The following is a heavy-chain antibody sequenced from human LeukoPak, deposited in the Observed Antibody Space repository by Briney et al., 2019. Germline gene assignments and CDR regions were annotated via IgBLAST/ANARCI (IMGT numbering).Heavy chain of an antibody. CDR3: AKMQGYYYDSSGPYFDY. CDR1: GFTFSSYA. V-gene: IGHV3-23*01. D-gene: IGHD3-22*01. J-gene: IGHJ4*02. CDR2: ISGSGGST. Sequence: PGGSLRLSCAASGFTFSSYAMSWVRQAPGKGLEWVSAISGSGGSTYYADSVKGRFTISRDNSKNTLYLQMNSLRAEDTAVYYCAKMQGYYYDSSGPYFDYWGQGTLVTVSS.